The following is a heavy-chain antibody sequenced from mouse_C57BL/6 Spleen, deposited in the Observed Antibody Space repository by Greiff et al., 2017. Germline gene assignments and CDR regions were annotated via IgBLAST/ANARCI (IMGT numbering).Heavy chain of an antibody. CDR2: ISDGGSYT. J-gene: IGHJ4*01. CDR1: GFTFSSYA. V-gene: IGHV5-4*01. CDR3: ARDEDYYAMDY. Sequence: EVKLVESGGGLVKPGGSLKLSCAASGFTFSSYAMSWVRQTPEKRLEWVATISDGGSYTYYPDNVKGRFTISRDNAKNNLYLQMSHLKSEDTAMYYWARDEDYYAMDYWGQGTSVTVSS.